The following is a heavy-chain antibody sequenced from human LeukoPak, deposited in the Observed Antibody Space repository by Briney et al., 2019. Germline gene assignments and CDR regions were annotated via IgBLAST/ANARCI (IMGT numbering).Heavy chain of an antibody. CDR3: ARPAVHVVVGDYGMDV. D-gene: IGHD2-2*01. Sequence: GESLKISCKGSGYSFTSYWISWVRQMPGKGLEWMGRIDPSDSYTNYSPSFQGHVTISADKSISTAYLQRSSLKASDTAMYYCARPAVHVVVGDYGMDVWGQGTTVTVSS. CDR2: IDPSDSYT. V-gene: IGHV5-10-1*01. CDR1: GYSFTSYW. J-gene: IGHJ6*02.